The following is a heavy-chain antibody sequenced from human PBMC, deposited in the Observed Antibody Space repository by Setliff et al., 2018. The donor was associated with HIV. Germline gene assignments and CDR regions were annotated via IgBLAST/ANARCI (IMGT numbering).Heavy chain of an antibody. CDR2: IYYSVNN. Sequence: SETLSLTCAVSGVSITSHYWSWIRRPPGKGLEWIGFIYYSVNNNYNPSLKSRVSISVDTSKNQFSLALTSVTAADTAVYYCATEGRQKLALFDHWGLGTLVTVSS. D-gene: IGHD6-6*01. V-gene: IGHV4-59*11. CDR1: GVSITSHY. CDR3: ATEGRQKLALFDH. J-gene: IGHJ4*02.